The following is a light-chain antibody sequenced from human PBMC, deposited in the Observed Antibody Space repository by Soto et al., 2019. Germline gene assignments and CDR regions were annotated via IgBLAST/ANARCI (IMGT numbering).Light chain of an antibody. CDR3: QQYNDYWT. CDR1: QSITTW. J-gene: IGKJ1*01. V-gene: IGKV1-5*01. CDR2: DAS. Sequence: DIQMTQSPSTLSASVGDRVVITCRASQSITTWLAWYQQKPAKAPKLLIYDASSLESGVPSRFSGSGSGTEFTLTIHSLEPDDFATYYCQQYNDYWTFGQGTKVDNK.